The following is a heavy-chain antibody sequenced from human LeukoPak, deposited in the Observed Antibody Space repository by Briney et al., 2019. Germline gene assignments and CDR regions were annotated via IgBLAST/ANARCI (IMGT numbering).Heavy chain of an antibody. V-gene: IGHV3-30*04. CDR2: ISYDGSNK. CDR3: ARDRGSSWPYFYYYYYMDV. CDR1: GFTFSSYA. Sequence: GGSLRLSCAASGFTFSSYAMHWVRQAPGKGLEWVAVISYDGSNKYYADSVKGRFTISRDNSKNTLYLQMNSLRAEDTAVYYCARDRGSSWPYFYYYYYMDVWGKGTTVTISS. J-gene: IGHJ6*03. D-gene: IGHD6-13*01.